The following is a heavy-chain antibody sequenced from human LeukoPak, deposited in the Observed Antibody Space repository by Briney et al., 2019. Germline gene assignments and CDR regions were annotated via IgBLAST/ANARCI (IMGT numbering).Heavy chain of an antibody. J-gene: IGHJ3*02. CDR2: IYTSGST. CDR3: ARGWFEHFDWLPEDAFDI. Sequence: PSETLSLTCTVSGGSISSYYWSWIRQPAGKGLEWIGRIYTSGSTNYNPSLKSRVTMSVDTSKNQFSLKLSSVTAADTAVYYCARGWFEHFDWLPEDAFDIWGQGTMVTVSS. V-gene: IGHV4-4*07. D-gene: IGHD3-9*01. CDR1: GGSISSYY.